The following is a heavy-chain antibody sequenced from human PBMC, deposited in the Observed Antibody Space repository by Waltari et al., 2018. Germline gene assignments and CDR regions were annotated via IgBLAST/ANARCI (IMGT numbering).Heavy chain of an antibody. CDR2: IYHSGST. CDR3: ARESGPYYYGSGSHAFDI. CDR1: GGSISSGGYH. J-gene: IGHJ3*02. V-gene: IGHV4-30-2*01. D-gene: IGHD3-10*01. Sequence: QLQLQESGSGLVKPSQTLSLTCAVSGGSISSGGYHWSWIRQPQATGLEWIGYIYHSGSTYYNPSLKSRVTISVDRSKNQFSLKLSSVTAADTAVYYCARESGPYYYGSGSHAFDIWGQGTMVTVSS.